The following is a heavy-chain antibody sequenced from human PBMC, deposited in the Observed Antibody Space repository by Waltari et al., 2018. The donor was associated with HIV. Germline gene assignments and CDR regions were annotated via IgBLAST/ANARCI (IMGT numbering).Heavy chain of an antibody. D-gene: IGHD6-13*01. CDR2: IGVSGGST. Sequence: EVQVLESGGALVQPGGSLRLSCAASGFTFSNYGMSWVRQAPGKGRGWGLSIGVSGGSTDYASSGKGRFTVSRDNSKSTLYLQMNSLRAEDTAVYFCVKEHQYSHSWYSYYGMDVWGQGTTVTVSS. CDR1: GFTFSNYG. V-gene: IGHV3-23*01. CDR3: VKEHQYSHSWYSYYGMDV. J-gene: IGHJ6*02.